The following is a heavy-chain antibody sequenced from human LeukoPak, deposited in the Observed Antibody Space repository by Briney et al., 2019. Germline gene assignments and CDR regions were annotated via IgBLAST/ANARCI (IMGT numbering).Heavy chain of an antibody. CDR3: AKTNTELGKTWFDP. CDR2: IRYDGSST. J-gene: IGHJ5*02. CDR1: GFPFSNYA. V-gene: IGHV3-30*02. Sequence: GGSLRLSCAASGFPFSNYAIHWVRQAPGKGLEWVAFIRYDGSSTSYADSVKGRFTISRDNSKNMLYLQMNSLRPEDTAVYYCAKTNTELGKTWFDPWGQGTLVTVSS. D-gene: IGHD7-27*01.